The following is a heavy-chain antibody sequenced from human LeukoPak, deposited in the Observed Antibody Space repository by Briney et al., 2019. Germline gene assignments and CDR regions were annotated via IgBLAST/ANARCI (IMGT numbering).Heavy chain of an antibody. J-gene: IGHJ4*02. CDR1: GFTFDYYA. CDR2: ISGSGGST. D-gene: IGHD4-17*01. Sequence: GGSLRLSCAASGFTFDYYAMSWVRQAPGKGLERVSAISGSGGSTYYADSVKGRFTISRDNSKNTLYLQMNSLRAEDTAVYYCAKDVGNGDYDLYFDYWGQGTLVTVSS. CDR3: AKDVGNGDYDLYFDY. V-gene: IGHV3-23*01.